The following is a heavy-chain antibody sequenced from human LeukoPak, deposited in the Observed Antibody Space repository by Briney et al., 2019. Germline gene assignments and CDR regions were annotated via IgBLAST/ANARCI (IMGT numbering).Heavy chain of an antibody. CDR2: ISSSSSYI. CDR1: GFTFSSYS. V-gene: IGHV3-21*01. CDR3: ARDRVAAAGTY. Sequence: GSLRLSCAASGFTFSSYSMNWVRQAPGKGLECVSSISSSSSYIYYADSVKGRFTISRDNAKNSLYLQMNSLRAEDTAVYYCARDRVAAAGTYWGQGTLVTVSS. J-gene: IGHJ4*02. D-gene: IGHD6-13*01.